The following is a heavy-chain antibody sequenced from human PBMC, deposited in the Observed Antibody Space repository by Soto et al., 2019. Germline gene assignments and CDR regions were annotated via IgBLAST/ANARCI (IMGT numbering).Heavy chain of an antibody. J-gene: IGHJ4*02. V-gene: IGHV3-33*01. CDR3: ARCTNTGKKWIQLWFFDY. CDR2: IWYDGSNK. CDR1: GFTFSSYG. D-gene: IGHD5-18*01. Sequence: QVQLVESGGGVVQPGRSLRLSCAASGFTFSSYGMHWVRQAPGKGLEWVAVIWYDGSNKYYADAVKGRFTISRDNSKNTLYLQMNSLRAEDTAVYYCARCTNTGKKWIQLWFFDYWGQGTLVTVSS.